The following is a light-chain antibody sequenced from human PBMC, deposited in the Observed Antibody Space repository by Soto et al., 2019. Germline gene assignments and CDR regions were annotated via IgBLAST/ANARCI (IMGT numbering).Light chain of an antibody. V-gene: IGKV1-33*01. CDR3: QHYNNLPPFT. Sequence: DIQMTQSPSSLSASVGARVSITCQASEDTRTSLSWFQHKPGRAPKLLIYGASYLETGVPSRFRGSGSGTDFALTISSLQPEDIATYYCQHYNNLPPFTFGPGTIVDVK. CDR2: GAS. J-gene: IGKJ3*01. CDR1: EDTRTS.